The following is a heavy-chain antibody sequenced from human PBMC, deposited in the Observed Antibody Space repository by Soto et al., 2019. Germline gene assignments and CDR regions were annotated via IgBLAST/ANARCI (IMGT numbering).Heavy chain of an antibody. CDR3: ARVLPAAIGGWFDP. V-gene: IGHV4-31*03. CDR2: IYHSGST. CDR1: GGSISSGGYY. Sequence: SETLSLTCTVSGGSISSGGYYWSWIRQHPGKGLEWIGYIYHSGSTYYNPSLKSRVTISVDTSKNQFSLKLSSVTAADTAVYYCARVLPAAIGGWFDPWGQGTLVTVSS. J-gene: IGHJ5*02. D-gene: IGHD2-2*01.